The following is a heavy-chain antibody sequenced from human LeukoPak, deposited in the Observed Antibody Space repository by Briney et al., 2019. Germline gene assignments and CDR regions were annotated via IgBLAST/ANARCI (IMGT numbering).Heavy chain of an antibody. CDR1: GGSISSYY. Sequence: SETLSLTCTVSGGSISSYYWSWIRQPPGKGLEWIGYIYYSGSTNYNPSLKSRLTISVDTSKNQFSLKLSSVTAADTAVYYCARGPRGYYYYYMDVWGKGTTVTVSS. V-gene: IGHV4-59*01. CDR3: ARGPRGYYYYYMDV. CDR2: IYYSGST. D-gene: IGHD6-13*01. J-gene: IGHJ6*03.